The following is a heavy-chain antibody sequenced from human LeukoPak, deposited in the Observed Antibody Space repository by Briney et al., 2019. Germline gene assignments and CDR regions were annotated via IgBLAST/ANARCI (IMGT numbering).Heavy chain of an antibody. D-gene: IGHD1-26*01. CDR2: ISSSSSYI. Sequence: GGSLRLSCAASGFTFSSYSMNWVRQAPGKGLEWVSSISSSSSYIYYADSVKGRFTISRDNAKNSLYLQMNSLRAEDTAVYYCARDLLYRGSYRPAGGWGQGTLVTVSS. CDR1: GFTFSSYS. V-gene: IGHV3-21*01. J-gene: IGHJ4*02. CDR3: ARDLLYRGSYRPAGG.